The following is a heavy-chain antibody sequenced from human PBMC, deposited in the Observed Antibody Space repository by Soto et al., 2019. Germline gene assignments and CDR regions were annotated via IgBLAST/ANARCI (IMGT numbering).Heavy chain of an antibody. D-gene: IGHD3-3*01. CDR2: ISQDGVKK. Sequence: PGGSLRLSCEVSGFSFSGYEMHWVRQAPGKGLEWVAGISQDGVKKYYTDSVRGRVTITRDNSKSTVNLQMDSPRDEDTAVYYCATARPVQFWSGYSPLEFDSRGQGTLVTVSS. CDR1: GFSFSGYE. CDR3: ATARPVQFWSGYSPLEFDS. J-gene: IGHJ4*02. V-gene: IGHV3-30*03.